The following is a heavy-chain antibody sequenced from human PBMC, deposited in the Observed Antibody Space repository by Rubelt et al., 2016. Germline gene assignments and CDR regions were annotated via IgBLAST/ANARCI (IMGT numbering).Heavy chain of an antibody. J-gene: IGHJ5*02. CDR2: INHSGGT. D-gene: IGHD1-26*01. CDR1: GGSFSGYY. CDR3: ARVWVGATVWFDP. Sequence: QVQLQQWGAGLLKPSETLSLTCAVYGGSFSGYYWSWIRQPPGKGLKWIGEINHSGGTNYNPSLKSLVTISVETSKNQFSLKRSVVTAADTAVYYCARVWVGATVWFDPWGQGTLVTVSS. V-gene: IGHV4-34*01.